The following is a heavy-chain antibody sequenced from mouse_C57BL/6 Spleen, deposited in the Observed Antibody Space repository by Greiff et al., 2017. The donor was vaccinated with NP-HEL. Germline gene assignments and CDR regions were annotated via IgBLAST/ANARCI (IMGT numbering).Heavy chain of an antibody. V-gene: IGHV5-17*01. J-gene: IGHJ2*01. Sequence: EVMLVESGGGLVKPGGSLKLSCAASGFTFSDYGMHWVRQAPEKGLEWVAYISSGSSTIYYADTVKGRFTISRDNAKNTLFLQMTSLRSEDTAMYYCARDYYGYFDYWGKGTTLTVSS. D-gene: IGHD1-1*01. CDR1: GFTFSDYG. CDR2: ISSGSSTI. CDR3: ARDYYGYFDY.